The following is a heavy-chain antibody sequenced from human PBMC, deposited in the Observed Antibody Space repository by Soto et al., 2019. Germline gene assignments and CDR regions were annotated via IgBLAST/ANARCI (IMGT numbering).Heavy chain of an antibody. CDR3: ARRYCSGGSCYYYFDY. V-gene: IGHV1-2*02. D-gene: IGHD2-15*01. CDR1: GYTFTGYY. CDR2: INPNSGGT. Sequence: QVQLVQSGAEVKKPGASVKVSCKASGYTFTGYYMHWVRQAPGQGLEWMGWINPNSGGTNYAQKFQGRVTMTRDTSISTAYMELSRLRSDDTAVYYCARRYCSGGSCYYYFDYWGQGTLVTVSS. J-gene: IGHJ4*02.